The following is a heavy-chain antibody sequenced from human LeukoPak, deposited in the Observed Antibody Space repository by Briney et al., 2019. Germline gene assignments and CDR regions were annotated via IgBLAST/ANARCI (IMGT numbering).Heavy chain of an antibody. V-gene: IGHV3-7*01. J-gene: IGHJ6*04. CDR3: ATRYCTISACRASSYKSFDV. D-gene: IGHD2-8*01. Sequence: GGSLRLSCAASGFTFSCYWMTWVRQAPGKGLEWVANIKEDGGEGYYVDSVKGRFTVSRDNAKNSLYLQLTSLRAEDTAVYYCATRYCTISACRASSYKSFDVWGKGTTVTVSS. CDR2: IKEDGGEG. CDR1: GFTFSCYW.